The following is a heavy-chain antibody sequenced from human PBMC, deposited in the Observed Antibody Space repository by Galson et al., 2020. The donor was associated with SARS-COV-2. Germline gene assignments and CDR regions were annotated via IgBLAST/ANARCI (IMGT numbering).Heavy chain of an antibody. CDR2: ISGSGDRT. V-gene: IGHV3-23*01. CDR3: AKDNPLPAAGIYDY. J-gene: IGHJ4*02. D-gene: IGHD6-25*01. CDR1: GFTFSSFA. Sequence: GGSLRLSCAASGFTFSSFAMGWVRQAPGKGLDWVSAISGSGDRTFYADSVKGRFTISRENSKNTLYLQMNSLRAEEAAGYYCAKDNPLPAAGIYDYWGQGALVTVSS.